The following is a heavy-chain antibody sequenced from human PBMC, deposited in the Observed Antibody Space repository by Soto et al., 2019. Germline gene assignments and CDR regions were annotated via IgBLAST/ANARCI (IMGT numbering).Heavy chain of an antibody. J-gene: IGHJ4*02. Sequence: QVQLVQSGAEVKKPGASVKVSCKASGYTFTSYAMHWVRQAPGQRLEWMGWINAGNGNTKYSQKLQGRVTITRDTSASTTYIERNSLRSEDTAVYYCARGPGGPDGPGDYWGQGTLVTVSS. V-gene: IGHV1-3*01. D-gene: IGHD2-15*01. CDR2: INAGNGNT. CDR3: ARGPGGPDGPGDY. CDR1: GYTFTSYA.